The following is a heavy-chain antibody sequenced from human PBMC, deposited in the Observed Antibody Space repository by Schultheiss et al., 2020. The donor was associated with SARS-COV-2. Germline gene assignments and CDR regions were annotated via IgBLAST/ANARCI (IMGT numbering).Heavy chain of an antibody. CDR3: ARGRGMELHDY. J-gene: IGHJ4*02. CDR1: GGIFSRYA. CDR2: LNPSGGNT. D-gene: IGHD1-26*01. Sequence: ASVKVSCQASGGIFSRYAISWVRQAPGQGLEWMGILNPSGGNTRYAQKFQGRVTMTRDTSTSTAYMELSSLRSEDTAVYYCARGRGMELHDYWGQGTLVTVSS. V-gene: IGHV1-46*01.